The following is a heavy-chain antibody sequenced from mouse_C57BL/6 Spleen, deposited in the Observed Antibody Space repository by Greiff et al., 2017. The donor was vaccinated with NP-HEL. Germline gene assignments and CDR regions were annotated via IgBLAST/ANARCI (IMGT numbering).Heavy chain of an antibody. V-gene: IGHV5-17*01. D-gene: IGHD1-1*01. CDR3: ARGGSSVYWYFDV. CDR2: ISSGSSTI. Sequence: EVQLVESGGGLVKPGGSLKLSCAASGFTFSDYGMHWVRQAPEKGLEWVAYISSGSSTIYYADTVKGRFTSSRDNAKNTLFLQMTSLRSEDTAMYYCARGGSSVYWYFDVWGTGTTVTVSS. J-gene: IGHJ1*03. CDR1: GFTFSDYG.